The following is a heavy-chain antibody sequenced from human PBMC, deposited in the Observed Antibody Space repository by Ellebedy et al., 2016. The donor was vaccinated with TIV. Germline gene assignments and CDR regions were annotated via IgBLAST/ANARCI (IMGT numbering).Heavy chain of an antibody. D-gene: IGHD3-10*01. CDR1: ELTVTSNF. V-gene: IGHV3-66*01. Sequence: GGSLRLSCAASELTVTSNFMSWVRQAPGKGLAWVSTIATDSTTYYADSVKGRFTISIDNSKNTLDIQMNSLRAEDTAVYYCARETYNDVDLKLWGIFDIWGQGTMVTVSS. CDR2: IATDSTT. J-gene: IGHJ3*02. CDR3: ARETYNDVDLKLWGIFDI.